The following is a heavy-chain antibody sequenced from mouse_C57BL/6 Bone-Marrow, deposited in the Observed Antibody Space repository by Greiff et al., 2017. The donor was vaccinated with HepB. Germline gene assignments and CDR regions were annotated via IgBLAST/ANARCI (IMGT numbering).Heavy chain of an antibody. CDR3: ARRYYGSSSYYFDY. Sequence: QVQLQQPGAELVKPGASVKLSCKASGYTFTSYWMHWVKQRPGQGLEWIGMIHPNSGSTNYNEKFKSKATLTVDKSSSTAYMLLSSLTSEDSAVYYCARRYYGSSSYYFDYWGQGTTLTVSS. D-gene: IGHD1-1*01. J-gene: IGHJ2*01. CDR1: GYTFTSYW. V-gene: IGHV1-64*01. CDR2: IHPNSGST.